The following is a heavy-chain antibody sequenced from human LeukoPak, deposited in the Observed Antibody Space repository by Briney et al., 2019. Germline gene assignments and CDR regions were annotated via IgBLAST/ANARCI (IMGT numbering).Heavy chain of an antibody. J-gene: IGHJ5*02. V-gene: IGHV4-39*07. CDR2: IHYTGST. CDR3: ARHPIERSLGGVPDWFDP. CDR1: GGSLDRGDYY. D-gene: IGHD3-3*01. Sequence: SETLSLTCTVSGGSLDRGDYYWGWVRQPPGKGLECIASIHYTGSTYYDPSLKSRVTLSVDTSKNQFSLNLYSVTAADTAIYYCARHPIERSLGGVPDWFDPWGQGTLVTVSS.